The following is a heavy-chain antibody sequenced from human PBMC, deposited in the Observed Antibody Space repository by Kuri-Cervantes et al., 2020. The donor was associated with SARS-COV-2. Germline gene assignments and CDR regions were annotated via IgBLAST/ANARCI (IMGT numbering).Heavy chain of an antibody. CDR1: GYTFTSYD. D-gene: IGHD4-17*01. CDR2: MNPNSGNT. Sequence: ASVKVSCKASGYTFTSYDINWVRQATGQGLEWMGWMNPNSGNTGYAQKFQGRVTMTRNTSISTAYMELSSLRFEDTAVYYCATRERTTASYYYMDVWGKGTTVTVSS. CDR3: ATRERTTASYYYMDV. V-gene: IGHV1-8*02. J-gene: IGHJ6*03.